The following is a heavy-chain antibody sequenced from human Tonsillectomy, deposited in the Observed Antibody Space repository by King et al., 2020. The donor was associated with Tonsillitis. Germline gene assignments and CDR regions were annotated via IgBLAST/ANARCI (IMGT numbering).Heavy chain of an antibody. CDR3: ARVDKRYCSGSRCYSGYFQH. CDR1: GYIFIDDW. J-gene: IGHJ1*01. V-gene: IGHV5-51*01. Sequence: EVQLVESGAEVKKPGESLKISCKGSGYIFIDDWIGWVRQMPGKGLEWMAIIYPGDSDSRYSPSFQGQVTISADKSISTAYLQWTSLKASDTAIYYCARVDKRYCSGSRCYSGYFQHWGQGTLVTVSS. D-gene: IGHD2-15*01. CDR2: IYPGDSDS.